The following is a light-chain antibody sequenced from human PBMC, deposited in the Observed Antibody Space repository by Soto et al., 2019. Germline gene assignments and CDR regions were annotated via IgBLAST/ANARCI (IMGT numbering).Light chain of an antibody. CDR2: AAS. CDR3: QQLWTYPLT. CDR1: QDVSRS. Sequence: DTQLTQSPSFLSASVGDRVTITCRASQDVSRSVGWYQQKPGKAPKLLISAASTLHSGVPSRFSGSGSGTDFTLTISSLQPEDFATYYCQQLWTYPLTFSGGTKVEI. J-gene: IGKJ4*01. V-gene: IGKV1-9*01.